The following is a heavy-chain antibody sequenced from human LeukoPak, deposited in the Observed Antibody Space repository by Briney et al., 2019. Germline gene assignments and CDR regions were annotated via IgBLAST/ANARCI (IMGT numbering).Heavy chain of an antibody. CDR2: ISYDGRNQ. Sequence: GRSLRLSCAASGSTFSNYGMHWVRQAPGKGVEWVAVISYDGRNQYYADSVKGRFTISRDNSKNTLYLQMNSLRAEDTAVYYCAKDASGMVGVINFWGQGTLVTVSS. CDR1: GSTFSNYG. J-gene: IGHJ4*02. CDR3: AKDASGMVGVINF. D-gene: IGHD3-10*01. V-gene: IGHV3-30*18.